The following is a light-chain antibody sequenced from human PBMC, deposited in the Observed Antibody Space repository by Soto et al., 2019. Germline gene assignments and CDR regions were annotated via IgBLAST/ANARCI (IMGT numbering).Light chain of an antibody. CDR2: AAS. CDR1: QGISSY. V-gene: IGKV1-8*01. J-gene: IGKJ5*01. CDR3: QQYYSYPPT. Sequence: RITLSPSSFSACTGDRVTITSRASQGISSYLAWYQQKPGKAPKLLIYAASTLQSGVPSRFSGSGSGTDFTLTISCLQSEDFATYYCQQYYSYPPTFGQGTRLEIK.